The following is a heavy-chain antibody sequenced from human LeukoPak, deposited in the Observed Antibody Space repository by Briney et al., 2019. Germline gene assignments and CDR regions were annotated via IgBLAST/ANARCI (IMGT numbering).Heavy chain of an antibody. D-gene: IGHD2-2*01. CDR1: GFTFSSYS. Sequence: GGSLRLSCAASGFTFSSYSMNWVRQAPGKGLEWVSSISSSSSYIYYTDSVKGRFTISRDNSKNTLYLQMNSLRAEDTAVYYCAKDRSGVPTATFDYWGQGTLVTVSS. CDR3: AKDRSGVPTATFDY. CDR2: ISSSSSYI. J-gene: IGHJ4*02. V-gene: IGHV3-21*04.